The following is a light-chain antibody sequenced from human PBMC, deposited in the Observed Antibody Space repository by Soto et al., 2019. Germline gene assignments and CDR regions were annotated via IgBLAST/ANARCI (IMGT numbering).Light chain of an antibody. CDR1: KLGDKY. J-gene: IGLJ2*01. CDR2: QDS. CDR3: KAWDSSTDVV. V-gene: IGLV3-1*01. Sequence: SYELNQPPSVSVSPGQTASITCSGDKLGDKYACWYQQKPGQSPVLVIYQDSKRPSGIPERFSGSNSGNTATLTISGTQAMDEADYYCKAWDSSTDVVFCGGTKLTVL.